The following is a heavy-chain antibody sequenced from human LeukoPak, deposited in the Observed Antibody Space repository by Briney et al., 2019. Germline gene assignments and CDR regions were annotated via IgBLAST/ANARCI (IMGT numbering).Heavy chain of an antibody. CDR2: INHSGST. J-gene: IGHJ5*02. CDR1: GGSFSGYY. D-gene: IGHD3-22*01. V-gene: IGHV4-34*01. Sequence: SETLSLTCAVYGGSFSGYYWSWIRQPPGKGLEWIGEINHSGSTNYNPSLKSRVTISVDTSKNQFSPKLSSVTAADTAVYHCARGHAYYYDSSGYFWFDPWGQGTLVTVSS. CDR3: ARGHAYYYDSSGYFWFDP.